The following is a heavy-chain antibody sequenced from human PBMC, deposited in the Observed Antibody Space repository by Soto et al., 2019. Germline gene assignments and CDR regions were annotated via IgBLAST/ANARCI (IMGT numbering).Heavy chain of an antibody. CDR3: ATRARIVTTTGGWFDP. D-gene: IGHD5-12*01. CDR1: GGSISTSNYY. CDR2: VYFVGNT. Sequence: TSETLSLTCTVSGGSISTSNYYWSWIRQPPGKGLEWIGNVYFVGNTYYNPSLGSRVTISVDTSKNQFSLTLSSVTAADTALYYCATRARIVTTTGGWFDPWGQGIQVTVSS. J-gene: IGHJ5*02. V-gene: IGHV4-39*01.